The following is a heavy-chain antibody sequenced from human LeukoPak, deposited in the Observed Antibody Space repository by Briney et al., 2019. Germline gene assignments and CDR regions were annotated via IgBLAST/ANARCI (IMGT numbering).Heavy chain of an antibody. Sequence: GGSLRLFCAASGFTFSSYAMHWVRQAPGKGLEWVAVISYDGSNKYYADSVKGRFTISRDNSKNTLYLQMNSLRAEDTAVYYCARDRYSSGWIYFDYWGQGTLVTVSS. CDR1: GFTFSSYA. V-gene: IGHV3-30*04. J-gene: IGHJ4*02. D-gene: IGHD6-19*01. CDR3: ARDRYSSGWIYFDY. CDR2: ISYDGSNK.